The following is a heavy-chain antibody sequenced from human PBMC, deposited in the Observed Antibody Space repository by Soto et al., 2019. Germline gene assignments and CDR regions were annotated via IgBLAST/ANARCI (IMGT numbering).Heavy chain of an antibody. CDR2: MNPNSGNT. J-gene: IGHJ6*03. Sequence: ASVKVSCKASGYTFTSYDINWVRQATGQGLEWMGWMNPNSGNTGYAQKFQGRVTMTRNTSISTAYMELSSLRSEDTAVYYCVRGNDFWSGYFHYYYYMDVWGKGTTVTVSS. V-gene: IGHV1-8*01. CDR3: VRGNDFWSGYFHYYYYMDV. D-gene: IGHD3-3*01. CDR1: GYTFTSYD.